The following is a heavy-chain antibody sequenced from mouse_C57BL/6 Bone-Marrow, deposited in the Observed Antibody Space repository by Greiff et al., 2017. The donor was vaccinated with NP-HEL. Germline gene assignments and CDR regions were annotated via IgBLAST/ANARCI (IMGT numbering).Heavy chain of an antibody. Sequence: DVMLVESGGDLVKPGGSLKLSCAASGFTFSSYGMSWVRQTPDKRLEWVATISSGGSYTYYPDSVKGRFTISRDNAKNTLYLQLSSLKTEDKAIDYCARHGYYVAYWGQGTLVTVSA. CDR2: ISSGGSYT. CDR3: ARHGYYVAY. V-gene: IGHV5-6*02. CDR1: GFTFSSYG. J-gene: IGHJ3*01. D-gene: IGHD2-3*01.